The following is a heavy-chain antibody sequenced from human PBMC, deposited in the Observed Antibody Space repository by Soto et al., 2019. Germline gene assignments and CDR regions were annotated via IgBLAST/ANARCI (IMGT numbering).Heavy chain of an antibody. D-gene: IGHD4-17*01. CDR2: TMPVFSTP. V-gene: IGHV1-69*12. J-gene: IGHJ6*02. Sequence: QVQLVQSGAEVKKPGSSVKVSCKSSGGTFSTSALSWVRQAPGQGLEWVGGTMPVFSTPDYAQKFQGRVTITADESTSTAGPEPTGLRSDDTAVYYCARAKDSEKVGGDYYAMLDAWGQGTASAVSS. CDR1: GGTFSTSA. CDR3: ARAKDSEKVGGDYYAMLDA.